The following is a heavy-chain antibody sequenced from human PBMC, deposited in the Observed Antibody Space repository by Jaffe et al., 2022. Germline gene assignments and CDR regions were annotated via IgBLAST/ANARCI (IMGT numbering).Heavy chain of an antibody. D-gene: IGHD2-21*02. CDR2: IYTSGST. CDR3: ARDLCGGDCYDDAFDI. V-gene: IGHV4-61*02. Sequence: QVQLQESGPGLVKPSQTLSLTCTVSGGSISSGSYYWSWIRQPAGKGLEWIGRIYTSGSTNYNPSLKSRVTISVDTSKNQFSLKLSSVTAADTAVYYCARDLCGGDCYDDAFDIWGQGTMVTVSS. CDR1: GGSISSGSYY. J-gene: IGHJ3*02.